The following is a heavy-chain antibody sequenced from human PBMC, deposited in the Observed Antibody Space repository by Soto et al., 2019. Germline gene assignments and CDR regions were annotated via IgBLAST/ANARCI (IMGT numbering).Heavy chain of an antibody. CDR2: IYFSGSA. Sequence: SETLSLTCTVSGGSVTSYYWSWIRQPPGKGLEWIGYIYFSGSANYNPSLKSRVTISVDTSKNQFSLKMSSVTAADTAVYYCVRRYSGYGDYWGQGTLVTVSS. D-gene: IGHD5-12*01. CDR3: VRRYSGYGDY. V-gene: IGHV4-59*08. CDR1: GGSVTSYY. J-gene: IGHJ4*02.